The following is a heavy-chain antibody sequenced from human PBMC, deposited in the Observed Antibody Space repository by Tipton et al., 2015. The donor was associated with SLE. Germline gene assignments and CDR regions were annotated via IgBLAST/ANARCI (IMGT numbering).Heavy chain of an antibody. CDR2: IYYSGST. Sequence: TLSLTCTVSGGSISSHYWSWIRQPPGKGLEWIGDIYYSGSTNYNPSLKSRVTISVDTSKNQFSLKLSSVTAADTAVYYCARLSGWTGYFDYWGQGTLVTVSS. J-gene: IGHJ4*02. V-gene: IGHV4-59*11. CDR3: ARLSGWTGYFDY. CDR1: GGSISSHY. D-gene: IGHD6-19*01.